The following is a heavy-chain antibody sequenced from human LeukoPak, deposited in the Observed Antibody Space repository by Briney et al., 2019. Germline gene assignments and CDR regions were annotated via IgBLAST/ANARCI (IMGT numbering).Heavy chain of an antibody. CDR1: GFTFSSYW. Sequence: GGSLTLSCAASGFTFSSYWMHWVRQAPGKGLVWVSRINSDGSSTSYADSVKGRFTISGDNAKNTLYLQMNSLGAEDTAVYYCARDPIVGATSRGYFDYWGQGTLVTVSS. D-gene: IGHD1-26*01. CDR3: ARDPIVGATSRGYFDY. CDR2: INSDGSST. V-gene: IGHV3-74*01. J-gene: IGHJ4*02.